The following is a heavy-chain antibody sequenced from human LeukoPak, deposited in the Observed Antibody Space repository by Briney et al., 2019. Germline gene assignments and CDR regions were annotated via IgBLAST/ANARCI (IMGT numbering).Heavy chain of an antibody. V-gene: IGHV4-34*01. D-gene: IGHD2/OR15-2a*01. J-gene: IGHJ6*03. CDR1: GGSFSGYY. CDR2: INHSGST. CDR3: ARGPSMRYGLYYYYMDV. Sequence: SETLSLTCAVYGGSFSGYYWSWIRQPPGKGLEWIGEINHSGSTNYNPSLKSRVTISVDTSKNQFSLKLSSVTAADTAVYYCARGPSMRYGLYYYYMDVWGKGTTVTVSS.